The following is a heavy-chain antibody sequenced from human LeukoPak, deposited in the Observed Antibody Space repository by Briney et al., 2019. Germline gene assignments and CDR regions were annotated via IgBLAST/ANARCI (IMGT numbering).Heavy chain of an antibody. CDR1: GYTFTSYA. V-gene: IGHV7-4-1*02. Sequence: ASVKVSCKASGYTFTSYAMHWMRQAPGQGLEWMGWINTNPGNPTYAQGFTGRFVFSLDTSVSTTYLQISSLKAEDTAVYYCARDRGHSSSWRAFDMWGQGTMVTVSS. D-gene: IGHD6-13*01. CDR3: ARDRGHSSSWRAFDM. J-gene: IGHJ3*02. CDR2: INTNPGNP.